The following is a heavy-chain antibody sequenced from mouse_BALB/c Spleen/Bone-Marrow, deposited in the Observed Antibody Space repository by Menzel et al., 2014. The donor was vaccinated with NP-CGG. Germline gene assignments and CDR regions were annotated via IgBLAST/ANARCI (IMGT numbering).Heavy chain of an antibody. J-gene: IGHJ2*01. CDR2: INPGGGGT. D-gene: IGHD1-1*01. CDR1: GYAFTNYL. Sequence: VQGVESGAELVRPGTSVKVSCKASGYAFTNYLIEWVKQRPGQGLEWIGVINPGGGGTNYDEKFKGKATLAADKSSSTAYMQLSSLTSDDSAVYFCARGITTGYFDYWGQGTTLTVSS. V-gene: IGHV1-54*01. CDR3: ARGITTGYFDY.